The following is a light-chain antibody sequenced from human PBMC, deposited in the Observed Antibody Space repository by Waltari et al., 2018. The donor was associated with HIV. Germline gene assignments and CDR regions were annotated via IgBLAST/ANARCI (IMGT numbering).Light chain of an antibody. Sequence: QSALTQPRSVSGSPGQSVTISCTGTSNDVGGSDSVSWYQQHPDTAPQLIIYDVTTRPSGVPDRFSGSKSDNTASLTISGLQADDEAAYYCCSSAGTYTLHVVFGGGTQLTVL. J-gene: IGLJ2*01. CDR1: SNDVGGSDS. V-gene: IGLV2-11*01. CDR2: DVT. CDR3: CSSAGTYTLHVV.